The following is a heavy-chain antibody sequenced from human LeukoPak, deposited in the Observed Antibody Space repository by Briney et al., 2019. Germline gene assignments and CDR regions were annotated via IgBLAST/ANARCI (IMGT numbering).Heavy chain of an antibody. Sequence: APVKVSCKASGYTFTGYYMHWVRQAPGQGLEWMGWINPNSGGTNYAQKFQGRVTMTRDTSISTAYMELSRLRSDDTAVYYCARVRYYYDSSGYPDYWGQGTLVCVSS. CDR1: GYTFTGYY. CDR2: INPNSGGT. J-gene: IGHJ4*02. V-gene: IGHV1-2*02. CDR3: ARVRYYYDSSGYPDY. D-gene: IGHD3-22*01.